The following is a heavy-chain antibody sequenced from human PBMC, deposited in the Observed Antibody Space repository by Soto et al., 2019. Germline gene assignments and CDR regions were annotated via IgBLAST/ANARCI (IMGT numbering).Heavy chain of an antibody. D-gene: IGHD6-13*01. CDR2: IYYSGST. Sequence: SETLSLTCTVSGGSVSSGSYYWSWIRQPPGKGLEWIGYIYYSGSTNYNPSLKSRVTISVDTSKNQFSLNLSSVTAADTAVYYCASGSSSWYARRAFDIWGQGTMVTVSS. CDR3: ASGSSSWYARRAFDI. J-gene: IGHJ3*02. V-gene: IGHV4-61*01. CDR1: GGSVSSGSYY.